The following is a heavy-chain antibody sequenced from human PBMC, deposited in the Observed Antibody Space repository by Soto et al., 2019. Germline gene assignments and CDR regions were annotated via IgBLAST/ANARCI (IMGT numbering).Heavy chain of an antibody. CDR3: ARESVVVAPTWFDP. D-gene: IGHD2-15*01. V-gene: IGHV4-59*12. Sequence: SETLSLTCTVSGGSISSYYWSWIRQPPGKGLEWIGYIYYSGSTYYNPSLKSRVTISVDTSKNQFSLKLSSVTAADTAVYYCARESVVVAPTWFDPWGQGTLVTVSS. J-gene: IGHJ5*02. CDR1: GGSISSYY. CDR2: IYYSGST.